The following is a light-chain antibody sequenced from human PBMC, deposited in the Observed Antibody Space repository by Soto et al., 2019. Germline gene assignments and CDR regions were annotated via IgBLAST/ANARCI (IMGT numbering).Light chain of an antibody. Sequence: DIQMTQSPSSLSASVGDRVTITCRASQVIGNYLAWYQQKPGKVPKLLIYGAYTLQSGVPSRSSGSGSGTDFTLTISSLQPEDVAIYYCQKYNSGLITFGQGTRLEIK. J-gene: IGKJ5*01. V-gene: IGKV1-27*01. CDR3: QKYNSGLIT. CDR1: QVIGNY. CDR2: GAY.